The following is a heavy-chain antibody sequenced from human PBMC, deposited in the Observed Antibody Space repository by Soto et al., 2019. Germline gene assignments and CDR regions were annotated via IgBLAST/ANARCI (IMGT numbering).Heavy chain of an antibody. D-gene: IGHD2-15*01. V-gene: IGHV5-51*01. J-gene: IGHJ3*02. CDR1: GYTFTNYS. Sequence: PASSRNSSCEGSGYTFTNYSIAWGREMPGKGLEWMGIIYPGDSDTRYSPSFQGQVTMSADTSINTASLQWNSLKASDTAIYYCARRGFCSGGNCFSHAFDIWGQGTMVTVSS. CDR2: IYPGDSDT. CDR3: ARRGFCSGGNCFSHAFDI.